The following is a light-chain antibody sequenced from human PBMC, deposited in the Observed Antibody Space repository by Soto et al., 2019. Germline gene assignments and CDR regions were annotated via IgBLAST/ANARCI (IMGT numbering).Light chain of an antibody. CDR1: SSNVGAGYD. Sequence: QPVLTQPPSVSGAPGQRVTISCTGSSSNVGAGYDVHWYQHLPGTAPKLLIYGNSNRPSGVPDRFSGSKSGTSASLAITGLQAEDEADYYCQSYDSSLSGSVLGGGTKLTVL. V-gene: IGLV1-40*01. J-gene: IGLJ2*01. CDR2: GNS. CDR3: QSYDSSLSGSV.